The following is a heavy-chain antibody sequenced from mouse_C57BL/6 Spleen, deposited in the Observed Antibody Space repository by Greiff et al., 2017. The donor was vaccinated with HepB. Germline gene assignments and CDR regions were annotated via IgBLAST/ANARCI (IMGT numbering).Heavy chain of an antibody. CDR2: ISYSGST. CDR1: GYSITSDY. J-gene: IGHJ2*01. V-gene: IGHV3-8*01. Sequence: EVKLVESGPGLAKPSQTLSLTCSVTGYSITSDYRNWIRKFPGNKLEYMGYISYSGSTYYNPSLKSRISITRDTSKNQYYLQLNSVTTEDTATYYCARGGYTDYFDYWGQGTTLTVSS. D-gene: IGHD2-2*01. CDR3: ARGGYTDYFDY.